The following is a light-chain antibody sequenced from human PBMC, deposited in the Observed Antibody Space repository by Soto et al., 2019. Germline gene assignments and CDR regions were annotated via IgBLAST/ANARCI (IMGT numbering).Light chain of an antibody. CDR1: HSVTSGY. Sequence: EILVTQSPCTLSSSKGESATLSCRASHSVTSGYLSWYQQQNNQAASLIIYGAAYRAPSIPDRLSGSRAETKFTLTISNRQQPDYAANYYQQYSNCTPLTFGRGTKVDIK. J-gene: IGKJ4*02. CDR3: QQYSNCTPLT. CDR2: GAA. V-gene: IGKV3-20*01.